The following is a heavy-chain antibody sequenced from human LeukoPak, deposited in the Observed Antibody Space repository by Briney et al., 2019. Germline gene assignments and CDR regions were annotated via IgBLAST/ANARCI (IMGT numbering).Heavy chain of an antibody. V-gene: IGHV3-23*01. CDR3: ARCSGGWTKSY. Sequence: PGGSLRVSCAQSGLTFSTDARTSGRQAPGKGLQWVSAISGSGGDTYYEDSVKGRFTISRDNSKNMMYLQMNSLRAEHTAVYYCARCSGGWTKSYWGQGTLVTVSS. CDR1: GLTFSTDA. D-gene: IGHD6-19*01. J-gene: IGHJ4*02. CDR2: ISGSGGDT.